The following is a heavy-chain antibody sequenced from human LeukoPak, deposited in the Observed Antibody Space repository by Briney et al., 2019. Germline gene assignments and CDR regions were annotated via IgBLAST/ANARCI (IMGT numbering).Heavy chain of an antibody. Sequence: GGSLRLSCAASGFTFSSYSMNWVRQAPGKGLEWVSSISSSSSYIYYADSVKGRFTISRDNAKNSLYLQMNSLRDEDTAVYYCASDSPGYDSGSYFAYWGQGTLVTVSS. J-gene: IGHJ4*02. CDR3: ASDSPGYDSGSYFAY. CDR1: GFTFSSYS. D-gene: IGHD2-15*01. CDR2: ISSSSSYI. V-gene: IGHV3-21*04.